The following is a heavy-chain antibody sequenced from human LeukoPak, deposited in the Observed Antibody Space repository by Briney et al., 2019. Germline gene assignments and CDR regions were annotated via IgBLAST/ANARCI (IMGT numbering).Heavy chain of an antibody. Sequence: GGSLRLSCAASGFTFSSYSMNWVRQAPGKGLEWVSYISSSSSTIYYADSVKGRFTISRDNAKNSLYLQMNSLRPEDSAIYYCTRAPVISGPYGSGTYYLDVWGEGTTVTVSS. CDR3: TRAPVISGPYGSGTYYLDV. CDR1: GFTFSSYS. J-gene: IGHJ6*03. CDR2: ISSSSSTI. D-gene: IGHD3-10*01. V-gene: IGHV3-48*01.